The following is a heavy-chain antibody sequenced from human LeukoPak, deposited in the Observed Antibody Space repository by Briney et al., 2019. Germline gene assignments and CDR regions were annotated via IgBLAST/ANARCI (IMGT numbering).Heavy chain of an antibody. CDR1: GFTFSSYA. CDR3: AKDTLRTIQPWAY. Sequence: GGSLRLSCAASGFTFSSYAMSWVRQAPGKGLEWVSAISGSGGSTYYADSVKGRFTISRDNFKNTLYLQMNSLRAEDTAIYYCAKDTLRTIQPWAYWGQGTLVTVSS. J-gene: IGHJ4*02. V-gene: IGHV3-23*01. CDR2: ISGSGGST. D-gene: IGHD5-18*01.